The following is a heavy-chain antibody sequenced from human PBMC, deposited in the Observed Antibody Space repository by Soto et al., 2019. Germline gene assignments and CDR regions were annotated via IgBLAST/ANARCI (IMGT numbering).Heavy chain of an antibody. D-gene: IGHD2-21*02. CDR1: GDSISSDKW. J-gene: IGHJ4*02. CDR3: ARGGDWQFAY. CDR2: IHHSGRT. Sequence: QVQLQESGPGLVKPSGTLSLTCAVSGDSISSDKWWSWVRQPPGKGLEWIGEIHHSGRTNYNPSLXXRVTILVEKSKNQVSLELSSMTAADTAVYYCARGGDWQFAYWGQGTLVTVSS. V-gene: IGHV4-4*02.